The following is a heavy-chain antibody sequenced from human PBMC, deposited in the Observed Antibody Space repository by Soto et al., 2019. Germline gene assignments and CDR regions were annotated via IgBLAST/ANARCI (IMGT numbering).Heavy chain of an antibody. CDR3: ARVSGNYYYGMDV. J-gene: IGHJ6*02. CDR2: IYHSGST. Sequence: QVQLQESGPGLVKPSGTLSLTCAVSGGSISSSNWWSWVRQPPGKGLEWIGEIYHSGSTNYNPSLMSRVTISVDKSKNQFSLKLSSVTAADTAVYYCARVSGNYYYGMDVWGQGTTVTVSS. D-gene: IGHD3-10*01. V-gene: IGHV4-4*02. CDR1: GGSISSSNW.